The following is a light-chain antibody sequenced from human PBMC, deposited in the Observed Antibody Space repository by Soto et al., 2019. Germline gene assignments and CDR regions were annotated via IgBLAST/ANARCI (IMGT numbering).Light chain of an antibody. CDR2: ENN. Sequence: QSVLTQPPLVSAAPGQKVTISCSGSSSNIGSDFVSWYQQLPGTAPQLLIYENNKRPSGIPDRFSGSKSATSATLGITGLQTGDEADYYCAAWDTSLSGGVFGGGTKLTVL. CDR1: SSNIGSDF. V-gene: IGLV1-51*02. CDR3: AAWDTSLSGGV. J-gene: IGLJ3*02.